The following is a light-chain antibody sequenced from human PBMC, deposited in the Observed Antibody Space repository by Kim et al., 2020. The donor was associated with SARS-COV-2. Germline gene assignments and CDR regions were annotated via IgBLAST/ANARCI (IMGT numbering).Light chain of an antibody. V-gene: IGLV2-23*02. CDR2: DIS. J-gene: IGLJ3*02. CDR1: VSDVGTFSL. Sequence: LSQPASLSGSPGQSITISCSGTVSDVGTFSLISWYQQQPGKAPRLIIFDISHRPSGISGRFSGSKSGNTASLTISDLQPDDEADYFCCSFTMNVTWVFGGGTQLTVL. CDR3: CSFTMNVTWV.